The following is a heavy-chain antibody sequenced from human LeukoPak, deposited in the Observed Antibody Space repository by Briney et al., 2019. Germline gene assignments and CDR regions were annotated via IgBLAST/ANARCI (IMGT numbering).Heavy chain of an antibody. CDR1: GFTFSSYA. V-gene: IGHV3-23*01. CDR2: ISGSGAST. Sequence: GGSLRLSCAASGFTFSSYAMSWVRQAPGKGLEWVSTISGSGASTYYAGSVKGRVTISRDNSKNTLYLQLNSLRAEDTAVYYCAKVVTAHYYFDYWGQGTLVTVSS. CDR3: AKVVTAHYYFDY. D-gene: IGHD2-21*02. J-gene: IGHJ4*02.